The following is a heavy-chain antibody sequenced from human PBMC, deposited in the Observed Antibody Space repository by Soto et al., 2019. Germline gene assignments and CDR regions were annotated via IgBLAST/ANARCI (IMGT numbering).Heavy chain of an antibody. J-gene: IGHJ3*02. Sequence: GGSLRLSCAASGFTVSSNYMSWVRQAPGKGLEWVSVIYSGGSTYYADSVKGRFTISRHNSKNTLYLQMNSLRAEDTAVYYCARGETYCSSTSCYDAFDIWGQGTMVTFSS. V-gene: IGHV3-53*04. D-gene: IGHD2-2*01. CDR3: ARGETYCSSTSCYDAFDI. CDR1: GFTVSSNY. CDR2: IYSGGST.